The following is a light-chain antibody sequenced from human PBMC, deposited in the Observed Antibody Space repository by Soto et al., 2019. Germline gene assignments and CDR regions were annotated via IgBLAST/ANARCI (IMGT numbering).Light chain of an antibody. CDR2: EES. Sequence: DIQLTQSPSLLSASIGDRVTITCRASHDISTFLAWYQQKPGKAPKLLIYEESTLHSGVPSRFSGRKSGTQFTLTIDSLQPEDFATYYCQQVKTYPRTFGGGTKVDIK. CDR1: HDISTF. J-gene: IGKJ4*01. V-gene: IGKV1-9*01. CDR3: QQVKTYPRT.